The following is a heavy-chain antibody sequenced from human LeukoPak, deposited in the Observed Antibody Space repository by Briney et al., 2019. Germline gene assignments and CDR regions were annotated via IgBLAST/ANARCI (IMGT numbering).Heavy chain of an antibody. V-gene: IGHV3-7*01. CDR1: GFTFTDYW. CDR3: ASADYGDYNY. J-gene: IGHJ4*02. Sequence: GALRLSCAASGFTFTDYWMSWVRQAPGKGLEWVANIKQDGSEKYYVDSVKGRFTISRDNAKNSLYLQMNSLRAEDTAVYYCASADYGDYNYWGQGTLVTVSS. D-gene: IGHD4-17*01. CDR2: IKQDGSEK.